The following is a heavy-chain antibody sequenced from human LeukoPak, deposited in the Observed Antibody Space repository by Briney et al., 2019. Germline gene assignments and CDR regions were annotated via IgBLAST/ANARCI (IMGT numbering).Heavy chain of an antibody. D-gene: IGHD3-10*01. V-gene: IGHV4-59*01. CDR1: GGSISGYY. CDR3: VRRGVLWFGELSYYYFDP. Sequence: SETLSLTCTVSGGSISGYYWSWIRQPPGKGLEWIGYIYYRGSTNYNPSLMSRASISVDTSKNQFSLKLDSLTAADTAVYYCVRRGVLWFGELSYYYFDPWGRGTLVAVSS. CDR2: IYYRGST. J-gene: IGHJ2*01.